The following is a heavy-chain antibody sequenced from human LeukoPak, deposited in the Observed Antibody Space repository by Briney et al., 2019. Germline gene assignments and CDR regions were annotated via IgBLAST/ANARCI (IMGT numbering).Heavy chain of an antibody. CDR1: GLTFIDAW. J-gene: IGHJ4*02. Sequence: GGSLRLSCEVSGLTFIDAWVSWVRQAPGKGLEWVGRIKSKGGGGTTDHAAPVKGRFTISRDDSKSVAYLHMNSLKTGDTAVYYCTRDILSGWYYFDFWGQGTLVTV. CDR3: TRDILSGWYYFDF. V-gene: IGHV3-15*01. CDR2: IKSKGGGGTT. D-gene: IGHD6-19*01.